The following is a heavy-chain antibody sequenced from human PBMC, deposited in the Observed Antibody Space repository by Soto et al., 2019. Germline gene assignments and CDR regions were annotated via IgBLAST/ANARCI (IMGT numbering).Heavy chain of an antibody. CDR1: GGSISSGDYY. D-gene: IGHD6-6*01. Sequence: QVQLQESGPGLVKPSQTLSLTCTVSGGSISSGDYYWSWIRQPPGKGLEWIGYIYYGGSTYYNPSLKSRVTISVDTSKNQFSLKLSSVTAADTAVYYCARGNSIAAQPGDYYYGMDVWGQGSTVTVSS. CDR2: IYYGGST. J-gene: IGHJ6*02. V-gene: IGHV4-30-4*01. CDR3: ARGNSIAAQPGDYYYGMDV.